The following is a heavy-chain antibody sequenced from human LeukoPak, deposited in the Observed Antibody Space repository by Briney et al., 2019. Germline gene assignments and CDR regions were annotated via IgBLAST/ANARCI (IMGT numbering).Heavy chain of an antibody. CDR2: VYSSGST. CDR3: ARSGYAQNWFDP. CDR1: GGSISSYY. J-gene: IGHJ5*02. D-gene: IGHD5-12*01. Sequence: SETLSLTCTVSGGSISSYYWNWIRQPPGKGLEWIGCVYSSGSTNYNPSLKSRVTISVDTSKNQFSLKLSSVTAADTAVYYCARSGYAQNWFDPWGQGTLVTVSS. V-gene: IGHV4-59*01.